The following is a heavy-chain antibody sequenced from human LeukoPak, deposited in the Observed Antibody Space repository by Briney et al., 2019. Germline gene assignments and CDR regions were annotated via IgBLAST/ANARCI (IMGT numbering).Heavy chain of an antibody. CDR1: RFTFNSYA. CDR3: LKGLTQISTFDY. CDR2: ITSSGGTT. V-gene: IGHV3-64D*06. Sequence: PGKSLRLSCAASRFTFNSYAMHWVRQAPGKGLEYVSAITSSGGTTYYADSVKDRFTISRDNSKDTLYLQMSSLRPEDTAVYYCLKGLTQISTFDYWGQGTLVTVSS. J-gene: IGHJ4*02. D-gene: IGHD4-23*01.